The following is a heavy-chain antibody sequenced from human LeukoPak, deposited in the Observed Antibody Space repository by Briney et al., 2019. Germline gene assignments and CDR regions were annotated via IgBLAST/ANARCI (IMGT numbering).Heavy chain of an antibody. J-gene: IGHJ4*02. CDR3: ARVMYYYDSSGYYYGY. D-gene: IGHD3-22*01. CDR2: ISAYNGNT. V-gene: IGHV1-18*01. CDR1: GYTFTSYG. Sequence: ASVKVSCKASGYTFTSYGISWVRQAPGQGLEWMGWISAYNGNTNYAQKLQGRVTMTTDTSTSTAYMELRSLRSDDTAVYYCARVMYYYDSSGYYYGYWGQGTLVTVSS.